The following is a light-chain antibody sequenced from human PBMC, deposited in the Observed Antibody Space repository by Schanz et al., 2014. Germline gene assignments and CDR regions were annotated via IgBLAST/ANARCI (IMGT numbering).Light chain of an antibody. V-gene: IGKV3-20*01. Sequence: EIVLTQSPGTLSLSPGERATLSCRASQSVSSSYLAWYQQTPGQAPRLLIYGVSSRATGIPDRFSGSGSGTDFTLTISRLEPEDFAVYYCQQYGSSPLTFGQGTKVEIK. CDR2: GVS. CDR3: QQYGSSPLT. J-gene: IGKJ1*01. CDR1: QSVSSSY.